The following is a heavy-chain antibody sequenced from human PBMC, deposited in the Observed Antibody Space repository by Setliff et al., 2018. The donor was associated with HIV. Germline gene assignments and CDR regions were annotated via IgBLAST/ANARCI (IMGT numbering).Heavy chain of an antibody. Sequence: SETLSLTCIVSGDSITTYYWSWIRQSPAKGLEWIGYIHSSGSTKYNPSLKSRVAISVDTAKSQFSLRLNSVTAADTAVYYCARGGVGAALVWFDPWGQGTLVTVSS. V-gene: IGHV4-59*13. J-gene: IGHJ5*02. CDR1: GDSITTYY. CDR3: ARGGVGAALVWFDP. CDR2: IHSSGST. D-gene: IGHD1-26*01.